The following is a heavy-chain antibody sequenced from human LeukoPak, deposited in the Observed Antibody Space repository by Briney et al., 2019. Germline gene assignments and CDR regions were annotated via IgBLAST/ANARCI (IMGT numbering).Heavy chain of an antibody. Sequence: GESLKIPCKGSGYSFTSYWIGWVRQMPGKGLEWMGIIYPGDSDTRYSPSFQGQVTISADKSISTAYLQWSSLKASDTAMYYCARLLGYCSSTSCSNFDYWGQGTLVTVSS. CDR2: IYPGDSDT. D-gene: IGHD2-2*01. CDR1: GYSFTSYW. CDR3: ARLLGYCSSTSCSNFDY. J-gene: IGHJ4*02. V-gene: IGHV5-51*01.